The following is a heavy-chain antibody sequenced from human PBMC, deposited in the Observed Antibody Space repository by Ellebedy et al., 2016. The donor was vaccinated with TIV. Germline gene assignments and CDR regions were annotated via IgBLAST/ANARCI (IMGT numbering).Heavy chain of an antibody. V-gene: IGHV1-18*01. Sequence: ASVKVSCKASGYTFFSHGISWVRQAPGQGLEWMGWISPKNGNTKYAQKLQGRVTMTTDTSTNTAYMELRSLRSDDAAVYYCARDPVVVVPVPTYGLDVWGQGTTVTVSS. CDR3: ARDPVVVVPVPTYGLDV. J-gene: IGHJ6*02. D-gene: IGHD2-2*01. CDR1: GYTFFSHG. CDR2: ISPKNGNT.